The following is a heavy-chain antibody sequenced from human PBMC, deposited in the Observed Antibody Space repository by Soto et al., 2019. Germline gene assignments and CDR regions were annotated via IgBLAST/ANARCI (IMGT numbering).Heavy chain of an antibody. V-gene: IGHV5-51*07. CDR3: AGPPRFSARYFDAFGI. CDR1: GYSFTNYW. J-gene: IGHJ3*02. D-gene: IGHD1-26*01. CDR2: IYPGDSDT. Sequence: PGESLKISCKGSGYSFTNYWIGWVHQMPGKGLEWMGIIYPGDSDTRYSPSFQGQVTISADKSISTAYLQWSSLKASDTAMYYCAGPPRFSARYFDAFGIWGQGTLVTVSS.